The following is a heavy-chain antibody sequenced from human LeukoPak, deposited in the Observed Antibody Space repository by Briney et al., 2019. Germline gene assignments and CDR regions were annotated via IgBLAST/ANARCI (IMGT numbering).Heavy chain of an antibody. CDR1: GFTFDDYA. D-gene: IGHD1-14*01. Sequence: PGRSLRLSCAASGFTFDDYAMHWVRQAPGKGLEWVSGISWNSGSIGYADSVKGRFTISRDNAKNSLYLQMNSLRAEDTALYYCAKGQGGGTLDAFDVWGQGTMVTVSS. CDR3: AKGQGGGTLDAFDV. V-gene: IGHV3-9*01. J-gene: IGHJ3*01. CDR2: ISWNSGSI.